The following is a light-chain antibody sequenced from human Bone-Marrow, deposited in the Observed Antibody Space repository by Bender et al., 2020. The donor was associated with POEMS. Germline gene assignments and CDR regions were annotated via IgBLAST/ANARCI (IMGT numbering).Light chain of an antibody. J-gene: IGLJ2*01. V-gene: IGLV3-25*03. CDR3: QSTDTSDSYFV. Sequence: VLTQPPSVSVAPGQTARITCGGNNIGTKTVHWYQQKPGQAPVVVIYKDSGRPSGIPARFSGSNSGTTVTLTISGVQAEDEADYYCQSTDTSDSYFVFGGGTKLTVL. CDR1: NIGTKT. CDR2: KDS.